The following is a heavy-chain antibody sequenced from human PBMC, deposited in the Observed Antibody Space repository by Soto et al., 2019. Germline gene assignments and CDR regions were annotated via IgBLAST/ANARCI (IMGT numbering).Heavy chain of an antibody. D-gene: IGHD4-17*01. CDR2: ISGYNGDT. J-gene: IGHJ4*02. Sequence: HGQLVQSGGEVKQPGASVKVSCKTSGYTFTRYGISWVRQAPGQGLEWMGWISGYNGDTKYVQKFQGRVTLTTDTSTNTAYMEVRSLRSDDTAVYYCARDWVGDLAYWGQGTLVTVSS. CDR3: ARDWVGDLAY. V-gene: IGHV1-18*01. CDR1: GYTFTRYG.